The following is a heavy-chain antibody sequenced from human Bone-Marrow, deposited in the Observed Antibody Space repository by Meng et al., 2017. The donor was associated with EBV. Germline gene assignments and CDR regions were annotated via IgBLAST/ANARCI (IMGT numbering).Heavy chain of an antibody. J-gene: IGHJ4*02. CDR2: IYYSGST. V-gene: IGHV4-39*01. Sequence: QVHLQESGLVRVSPSEPLSHTCTGSGGSSTSTVYYWGWIRQPPGKGLEWIGSIYYSGSTNNNPSLESRVTMSVDTSKNRFSLRLSSVTAADTAFYYCARQIYFGSRSYYYFDNWGQGTLVTVSS. D-gene: IGHD3-10*01. CDR1: GGSSTSTVYY. CDR3: ARQIYFGSRSYYYFDN.